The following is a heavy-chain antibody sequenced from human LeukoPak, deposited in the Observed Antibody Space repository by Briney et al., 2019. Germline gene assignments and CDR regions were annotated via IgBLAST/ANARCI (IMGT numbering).Heavy chain of an antibody. V-gene: IGHV3-20*04. CDR1: GFTFDDYG. Sequence: GGSLRLSCAASGFTFDDYGMSWVRQAPGKGLEWVSGINWNGGSTGYADSVKGRFTISRDNAKNSLYLQMNILRAEDTAVYYCARALWFGTSFDYWGQGTLVTVSS. J-gene: IGHJ4*02. CDR2: INWNGGST. CDR3: ARALWFGTSFDY. D-gene: IGHD3-10*01.